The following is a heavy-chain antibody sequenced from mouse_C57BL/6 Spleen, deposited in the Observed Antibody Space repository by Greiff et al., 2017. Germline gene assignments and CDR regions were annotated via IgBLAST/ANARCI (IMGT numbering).Heavy chain of an antibody. J-gene: IGHJ3*01. Sequence: QVQLQQPGAELVKPGASVTLSCKASGYTFTSYWMHWVKQRPGQGLEWIGMIHPNSGSTNYNETFKSKATLTVDKSSSTAYMQLSSLTSEDSAVYYCAQDRGGNFAWFAYWGQGTLVTVSA. CDR1: GYTFTSYW. CDR3: AQDRGGNFAWFAY. D-gene: IGHD2-1*01. V-gene: IGHV1-64*01. CDR2: IHPNSGST.